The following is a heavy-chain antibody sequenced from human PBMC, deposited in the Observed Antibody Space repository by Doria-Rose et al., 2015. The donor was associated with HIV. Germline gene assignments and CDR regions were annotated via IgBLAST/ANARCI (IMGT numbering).Heavy chain of an antibody. J-gene: IGHJ4*02. CDR2: IYFRGST. CDR1: GASINSGSYH. CDR3: ARDGYYGSSYYLDY. V-gene: IGHV4-61*02. Sequence: TCSVSGASINSGSYHWSWIRQPAGQGLEWIGRIYFRGSTYYNPSLTSRVTISVDTSKNQFSLRLSSVTAADTAVYYCARDGYYGSSYYLDYWGQGTLVTVSS. D-gene: IGHD3-10*01.